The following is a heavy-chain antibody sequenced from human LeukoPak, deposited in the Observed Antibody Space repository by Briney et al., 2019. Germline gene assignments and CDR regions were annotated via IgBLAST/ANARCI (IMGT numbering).Heavy chain of an antibody. J-gene: IGHJ3*02. Sequence: ASVKVSCKASGYTFTSYYMHWVRQAPGQGLEWMGIINPSGGSTSYAQKFQGRVTMTRDTSTSTVYMELSSLRSEDTAVYYCARDTEYSGSYFFGGFDIWGQGTMVTVSS. D-gene: IGHD1-26*01. V-gene: IGHV1-46*01. CDR2: INPSGGST. CDR3: ARDTEYSGSYFFGGFDI. CDR1: GYTFTSYY.